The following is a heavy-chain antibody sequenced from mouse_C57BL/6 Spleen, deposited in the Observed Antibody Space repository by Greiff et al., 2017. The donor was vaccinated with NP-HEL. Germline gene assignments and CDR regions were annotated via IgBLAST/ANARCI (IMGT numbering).Heavy chain of an antibody. CDR3: ARSLYDYDGYAMDY. CDR1: GFTFSDYG. CDR2: ISSGSSTI. Sequence: EVQLVESGGGLVKPGGSLKLSCAASGFTFSDYGMHWVRQAPEKGLEWVAYISSGSSTIYYADTVKGRFTISRDNAKNTLFLQMTSLGSEDTAMYYCARSLYDYDGYAMDYWGQGTSVTVSS. D-gene: IGHD2-4*01. J-gene: IGHJ4*01. V-gene: IGHV5-17*01.